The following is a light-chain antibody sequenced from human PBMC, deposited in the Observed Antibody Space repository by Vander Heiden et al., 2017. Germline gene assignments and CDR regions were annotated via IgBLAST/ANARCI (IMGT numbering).Light chain of an antibody. CDR3: QQSYSTPQT. Sequence: DIQMTQSPSSLSASVGDRVTITCRASQSISSYLNWYQQKPGKAPKLLFYAASSLQSGVPSMFSGSGSGTDFPLTISSLQPEFFATYYCQQSYSTPQTFGQGTKLEIK. J-gene: IGKJ2*01. CDR2: AAS. CDR1: QSISSY. V-gene: IGKV1-39*01.